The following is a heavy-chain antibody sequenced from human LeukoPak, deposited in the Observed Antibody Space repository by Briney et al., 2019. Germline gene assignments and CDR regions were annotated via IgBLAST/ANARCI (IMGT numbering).Heavy chain of an antibody. CDR2: IGSGSGFI. Sequence: GGSLRLSCVVSGFTFSSYEMNWVRQAPGKGLEWVSSIGSGSGFIFSADSVKGRFTISRDNTKNSLYLQMNSLRVEDTAVYYCARVAGESRDYWGQGTLVTVSS. J-gene: IGHJ4*02. CDR3: ARVAGESRDY. D-gene: IGHD3-10*01. CDR1: GFTFSSYE. V-gene: IGHV3-21*01.